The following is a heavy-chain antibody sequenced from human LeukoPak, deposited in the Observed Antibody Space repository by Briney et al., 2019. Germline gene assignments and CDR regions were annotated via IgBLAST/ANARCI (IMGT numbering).Heavy chain of an antibody. CDR2: IIPILGIA. Sequence: SVKVSCKASGGTFSSYAISWVRQAPGQGLEWMGRIIPILGIANYAQKFQGRVTITADKSTSTAYMELSSLRSEDTAVYYCASAIGLGYCSSTSCPLLFDYWGQGTLVTVSS. CDR1: GGTFSSYA. CDR3: ASAIGLGYCSSTSCPLLFDY. V-gene: IGHV1-69*04. D-gene: IGHD2-2*01. J-gene: IGHJ4*02.